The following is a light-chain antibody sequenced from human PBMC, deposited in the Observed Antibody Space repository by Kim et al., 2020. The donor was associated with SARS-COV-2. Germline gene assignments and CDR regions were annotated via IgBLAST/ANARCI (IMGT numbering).Light chain of an antibody. J-gene: IGKJ2*01. Sequence: ENVLTQSPGTLSLSPGERATVSCRASQSVRDSYLAWYQQKPGQAPRLLIYGASSRATGIPDRFSGSGSGTDFTLTIARLEPEDFAVYYCQQYGRSPYTFGQGTKLDI. CDR2: GAS. CDR1: QSVRDSY. V-gene: IGKV3-20*01. CDR3: QQYGRSPYT.